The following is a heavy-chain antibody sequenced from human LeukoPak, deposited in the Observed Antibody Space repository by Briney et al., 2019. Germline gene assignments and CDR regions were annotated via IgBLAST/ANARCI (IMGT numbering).Heavy chain of an antibody. J-gene: IGHJ4*02. V-gene: IGHV3-20*04. CDR1: GFTFDDYG. D-gene: IGHD3-22*01. CDR2: INWSGGST. CDR3: ASLPYYYDSSGYYRS. Sequence: PGGSLRLSCAASGFTFDDYGMSWVRQAPGKGLEWVSGINWSGGSTGYADSVKGRFTISRDNAKNSLYLQMNSLRAEDTALYYCASLPYYYDSSGYYRSWGQGTLATVSS.